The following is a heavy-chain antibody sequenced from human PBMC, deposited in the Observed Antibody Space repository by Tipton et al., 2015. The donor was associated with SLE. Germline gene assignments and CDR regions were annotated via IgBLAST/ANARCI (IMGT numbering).Heavy chain of an antibody. J-gene: IGHJ3*02. CDR2: ISVYHGVT. CDR1: GYTFTSSG. D-gene: IGHD7-27*01. CDR3: ATQLGMDAFHI. V-gene: IGHV1-18*01. Sequence: QSGPEVKKPGASVKVSCKASGYTFTSSGISWVRQAPGQGLEWMGWISVYHGVTNYAQRFQGRVTMTTDTSTSTAYMDLRSLRADDTAVYYCATQLGMDAFHIWGQGTLVTVSS.